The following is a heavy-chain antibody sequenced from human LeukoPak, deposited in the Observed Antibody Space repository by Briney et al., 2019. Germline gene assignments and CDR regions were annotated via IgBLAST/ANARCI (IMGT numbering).Heavy chain of an antibody. CDR1: GFTFSSYS. V-gene: IGHV3-48*01. Sequence: GGSLRLSCAASGFTFSSYSMNWVRQAPGKGLEWVSYISSSSSTIYYADSVKGRFTISRDNAKNSLYLQMNSLRAEDTAVYYCASDAEFSSGYSLDYWGQGTLVTVSS. D-gene: IGHD3-22*01. J-gene: IGHJ4*02. CDR2: ISSSSSTI. CDR3: ASDAEFSSGYSLDY.